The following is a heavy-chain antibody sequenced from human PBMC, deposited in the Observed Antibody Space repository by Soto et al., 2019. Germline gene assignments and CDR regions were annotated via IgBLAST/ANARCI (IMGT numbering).Heavy chain of an antibody. Sequence: EVQLLESGGTLVQPGGSLRLSCVVSGFSFSSYAMGWVRQAPGKGLEWVSSISGSGGDTYYGDSVKGRFTISRDNSKNTLYLEANSLTAEDTAEYYCEKHRIFGVVTHYFAHWGQGTLVTVSS. CDR3: EKHRIFGVVTHYFAH. V-gene: IGHV3-23*01. CDR1: GFSFSSYA. CDR2: ISGSGGDT. J-gene: IGHJ4*02. D-gene: IGHD3-3*01.